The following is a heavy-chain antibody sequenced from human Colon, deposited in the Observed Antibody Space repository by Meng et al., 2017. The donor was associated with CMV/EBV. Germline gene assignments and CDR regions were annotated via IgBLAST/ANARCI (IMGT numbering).Heavy chain of an antibody. CDR1: GYSFSDHY. J-gene: IGHJ6*02. Sequence: ASVKVSCKASGYSFSDHYIHWVRQAPGQGLEWMGWINPKSSATSYAQKFQGRVTMTSDTSISAAYMELSRLRSDDTAVYFCTRVQRITGIQYPYYFDVWGQGTTVTVSS. V-gene: IGHV1-2*02. CDR3: TRVQRITGIQYPYYFDV. CDR2: INPKSSAT. D-gene: IGHD1-20*01.